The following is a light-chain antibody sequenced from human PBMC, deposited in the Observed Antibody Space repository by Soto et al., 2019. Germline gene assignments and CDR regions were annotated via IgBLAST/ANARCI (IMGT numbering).Light chain of an antibody. V-gene: IGKV3-20*01. J-gene: IGKJ1*01. Sequence: IVMTQSPATLSVAPGGRVTFSCRASQGISKKVAWYQHKPGQAPRLLISAVSTGATGIPDRFSGSGSGTDFTLTISRLEPEDFAVYYCQQYGRSPRTFGQGTKVEIK. CDR1: QGISKK. CDR2: AVS. CDR3: QQYGRSPRT.